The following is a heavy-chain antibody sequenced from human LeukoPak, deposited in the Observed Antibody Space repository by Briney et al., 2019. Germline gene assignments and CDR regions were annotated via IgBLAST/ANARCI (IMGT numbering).Heavy chain of an antibody. V-gene: IGHV4-34*01. CDR1: GGSFSGYY. CDR2: INHSRST. J-gene: IGHJ4*02. D-gene: IGHD3-10*01. CDR3: AREGWELAFDY. Sequence: SETLSLTCAVYGGSFSGYYWSWIRQPPGKGLEWIGEINHSRSTNYNPSLKSRVTISVDTSKNQFSLKLSSVTAADTAVYYCAREGWELAFDYWGQGTLVTVSS.